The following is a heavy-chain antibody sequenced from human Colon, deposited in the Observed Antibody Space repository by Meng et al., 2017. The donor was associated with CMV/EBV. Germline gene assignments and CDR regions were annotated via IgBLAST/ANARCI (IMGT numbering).Heavy chain of an antibody. V-gene: IGHV1-46*01. CDR3: ASQAATHTYFDF. CDR1: GYTFSKSY. CDR2: INPTGDST. Sequence: VQRVQCGAEVRKPGASVRVSCKASGYTFSKSYIYWVRQAPGQGPEWMGIINPTGDSTTLAQKFQGRVTVTRDTSTNTVYMELSSLRSDDTAVYYCASQAATHTYFDFWGHGTLVTVSS. D-gene: IGHD6-13*01. J-gene: IGHJ4*01.